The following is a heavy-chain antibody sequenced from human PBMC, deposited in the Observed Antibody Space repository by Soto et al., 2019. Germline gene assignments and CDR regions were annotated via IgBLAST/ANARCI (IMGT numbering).Heavy chain of an antibody. CDR3: ARALYCISTSCPYYFDY. V-gene: IGHV1-69*12. J-gene: IGHJ4*02. CDR1: GGTFSSYA. Sequence: QVQLVQSGAEVKQPGSSVKVSCKASGGTFSSYAISWVRQAPGQGLEWMGGIIPIFGTANYAQKFQGRVTITADESTSTAYMELSSLRSEDTAVYYCARALYCISTSCPYYFDYWGQGTLVTVSS. CDR2: IIPIFGTA. D-gene: IGHD2-2*01.